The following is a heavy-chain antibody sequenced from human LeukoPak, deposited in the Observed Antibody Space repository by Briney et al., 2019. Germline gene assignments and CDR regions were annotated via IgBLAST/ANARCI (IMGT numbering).Heavy chain of an antibody. V-gene: IGHV3-23*01. CDR1: GFTFSSYA. D-gene: IGHD6-6*01. Sequence: GGSLRLSCAASGFTFSSYAMSWVRQAPGKGLGWVSAISGSGGSTYYADSVKGRFTISRDNSKNTLYLQTNSLRAEDTAVYYCAKEGSSSSGGDYWGQGTLVTVSS. CDR2: ISGSGGST. J-gene: IGHJ4*02. CDR3: AKEGSSSSGGDY.